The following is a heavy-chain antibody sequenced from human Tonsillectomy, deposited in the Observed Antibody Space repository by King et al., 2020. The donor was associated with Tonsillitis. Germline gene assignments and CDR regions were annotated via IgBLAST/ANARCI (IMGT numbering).Heavy chain of an antibody. J-gene: IGHJ2*01. Sequence: VQLVESGGGLVQPGGSLRLSCAASGFTFTSYWMSWVRQAPGKGLEWVANIKRDGSEKYYVDSVKGRFTISRDNAKISLYLQMNSLRAEDTAVYYCERAGPSTHSSWYDFDLWGRGTLVTVSS. CDR1: GFTFTSYW. CDR2: IKRDGSEK. D-gene: IGHD6-13*01. CDR3: ERAGPSTHSSWYDFDL. V-gene: IGHV3-7*01.